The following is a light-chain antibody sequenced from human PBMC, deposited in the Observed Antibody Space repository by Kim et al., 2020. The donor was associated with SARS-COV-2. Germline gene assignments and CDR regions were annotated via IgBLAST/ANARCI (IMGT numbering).Light chain of an antibody. J-gene: IGLJ3*02. V-gene: IGLV10-54*01. CDR3: SAWDRSLSSWV. CDR1: SNNVGNQG. Sequence: QTATLTCTGNSNNVGNQGAAWLQQHQGHPPKLLSYRNNNRPSGISERLSASRSGDTASLTITGLQPEDEADYYCSAWDRSLSSWVFGGGTQLTVL. CDR2: RNN.